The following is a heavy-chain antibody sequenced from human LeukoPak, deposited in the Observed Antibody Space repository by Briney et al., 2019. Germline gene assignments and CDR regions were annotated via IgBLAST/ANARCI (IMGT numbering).Heavy chain of an antibody. Sequence: SETLSLTCAVYGGSFSGYYWSWIRQPPGKGLEWIGEINHSGSTNYNPSLKSRVTISVDTSKNQFSLKLSSVTAADTAVYYCAGGGGELLSAFDIWGQGTMVTVSS. CDR2: INHSGST. V-gene: IGHV4-34*01. J-gene: IGHJ3*02. D-gene: IGHD1-26*01. CDR1: GGSFSGYY. CDR3: AGGGGELLSAFDI.